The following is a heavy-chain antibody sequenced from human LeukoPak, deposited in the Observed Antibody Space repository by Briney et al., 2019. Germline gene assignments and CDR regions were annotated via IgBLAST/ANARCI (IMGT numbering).Heavy chain of an antibody. CDR2: INPNSGGT. V-gene: IGHV1-2*06. CDR1: GYTFTGYY. CDR3: AMTLAAAGTFDY. D-gene: IGHD6-13*01. Sequence: ASVKVSCKASGYTFTGYYMHWVRQAPGQGLEWMGRINPNSGGTNYAQKFQGRVTMTRDTSISTAYMELSRLRSDDTAVYYCAMTLAAAGTFDYWGQGTLVTVSS. J-gene: IGHJ4*02.